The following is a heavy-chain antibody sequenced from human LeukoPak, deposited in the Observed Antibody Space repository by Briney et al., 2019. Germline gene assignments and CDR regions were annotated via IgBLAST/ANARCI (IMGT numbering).Heavy chain of an antibody. CDR3: AKESGRGTFDI. J-gene: IGHJ3*02. Sequence: PSETLSLTCEVSGASISATNWWTWFRLPPGKGLEWIGGVSHSDSTNYSPSLRGRVRLSVDRATNQFSLRLTSVTAADTAVYYCAKESGRGTFDIWGQGTMVTVSP. D-gene: IGHD3-10*01. CDR1: GASISATNW. V-gene: IGHV4-4*02. CDR2: VSHSDST.